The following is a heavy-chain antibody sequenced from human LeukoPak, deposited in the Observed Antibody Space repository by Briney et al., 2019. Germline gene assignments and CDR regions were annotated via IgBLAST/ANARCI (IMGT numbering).Heavy chain of an antibody. CDR1: GYTFTGYY. CDR2: INPNSGGT. D-gene: IGHD1-26*01. V-gene: IGHV1-2*02. J-gene: IGHJ1*01. Sequence: ASVKVSCKASGYTFTGYYMHWVRQAPGQGLEWMGWINPNSGGTNYAQKLQGRVTMTTDTSTSTAYMELRSLRSDDTAVYYCAREGADEWELLIEYFQHWGQGTLVTVSS. CDR3: AREGADEWELLIEYFQH.